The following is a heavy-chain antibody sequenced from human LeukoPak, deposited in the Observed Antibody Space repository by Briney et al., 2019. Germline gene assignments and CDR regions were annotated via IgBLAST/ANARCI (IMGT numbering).Heavy chain of an antibody. D-gene: IGHD6-6*01. V-gene: IGHV3-15*01. CDR3: TTERIAARPWGNWFDP. CDR2: IKSKTEGGTT. CDR1: GFTFSNAW. J-gene: IGHJ5*02. Sequence: GGSLRLSCAASGFTFSNAWMSWVRQAPGKGLEWVGRIKSKTEGGTTDYAAPVKGRFTISRDDSKNTLYLQMNSLKTEDTAVYYCTTERIAARPWGNWFDPWGQGTLVTVSS.